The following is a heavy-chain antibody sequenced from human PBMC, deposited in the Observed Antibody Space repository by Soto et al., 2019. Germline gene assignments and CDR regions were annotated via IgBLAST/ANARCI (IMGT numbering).Heavy chain of an antibody. J-gene: IGHJ4*02. Sequence: QVQLVESGGGVVQPGRSLRLSCAASGFTFSSYAMHWVRQAPGKGLEWVAVISYDGSNKYYADSVKGRFTISRDNSKNKLYLHMNSMRADDTAVSYCARDLRDYYYDSSGYYPDYWGQGTLVTVSS. CDR1: GFTFSSYA. CDR3: ARDLRDYYYDSSGYYPDY. CDR2: ISYDGSNK. D-gene: IGHD3-22*01. V-gene: IGHV3-30-3*01.